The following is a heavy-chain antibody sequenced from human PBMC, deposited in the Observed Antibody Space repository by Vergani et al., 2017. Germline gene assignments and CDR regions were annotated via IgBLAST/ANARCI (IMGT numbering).Heavy chain of an antibody. V-gene: IGHV4-38-2*02. CDR2: IYHSGGT. CDR1: GYSISSGYY. D-gene: IGHD5-12*01. J-gene: IGHJ4*02. CDR3: AREGGSGYSGYDHDY. Sequence: QVQLQESGPGLVKPSETLSLTCTVPGYSISSGYYWGWIRQPPGKGLEWIGSIYHSGGTYYNPSLKSRVTISVDTSKNQLSLKLSSVTAADTAVYYCAREGGSGYSGYDHDYWDQGTLVTVSS.